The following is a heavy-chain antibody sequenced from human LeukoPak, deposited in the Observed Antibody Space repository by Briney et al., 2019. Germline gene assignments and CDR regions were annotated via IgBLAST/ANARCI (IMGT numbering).Heavy chain of an antibody. CDR2: IRYDGSNK. Sequence: GGSLRLSCAASGFTFSSYGMHWVRQAPGKGLEWVAFIRYDGSNKYYADSVKGRFTISRDNSKNTLYLQMGSLRAEDMAVYYCARDRFYSSGWYTRGDAFDIWGQGTMVTVSS. CDR1: GFTFSSYG. V-gene: IGHV3-30*02. CDR3: ARDRFYSSGWYTRGDAFDI. D-gene: IGHD6-19*01. J-gene: IGHJ3*02.